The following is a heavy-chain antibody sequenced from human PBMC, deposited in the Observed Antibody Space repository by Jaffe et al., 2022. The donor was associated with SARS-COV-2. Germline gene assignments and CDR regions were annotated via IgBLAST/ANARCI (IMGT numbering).Heavy chain of an antibody. CDR1: GGSISSYY. CDR3: ARSKSWAAAAGMDV. Sequence: QVQLQESGPGLVKPSETLSLTCTVSGGSISSYYWSWIRQPPGKGLEWIGYIYYSGSTNYNPSLKSRVTISVDTSKNQFSLKLSSVTAADTAVYYCARSKSWAAAAGMDVWGQGTTVTVSS. D-gene: IGHD6-13*01. CDR2: IYYSGST. J-gene: IGHJ6*02. V-gene: IGHV4-59*01.